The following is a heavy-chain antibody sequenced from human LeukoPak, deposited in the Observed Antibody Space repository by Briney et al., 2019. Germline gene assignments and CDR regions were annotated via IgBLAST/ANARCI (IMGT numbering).Heavy chain of an antibody. D-gene: IGHD2-2*01. J-gene: IGHJ5*02. CDR1: GGSISSGGYY. Sequence: SETLSLTCTVSGGSISSGGYYWSWNRQHPGKGLEWIGYIYYSGSTYYNPSLKSRVTISVDTSKNQFSLKLSSVTAADTAVYYCARDRSQYQLGFDPWGQGTLVTVSS. CDR2: IYYSGST. V-gene: IGHV4-31*03. CDR3: ARDRSQYQLGFDP.